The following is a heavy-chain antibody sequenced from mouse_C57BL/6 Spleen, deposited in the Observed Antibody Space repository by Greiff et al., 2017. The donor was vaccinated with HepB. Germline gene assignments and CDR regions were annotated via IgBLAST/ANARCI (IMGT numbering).Heavy chain of an antibody. V-gene: IGHV5-9-1*02. Sequence: EVMLVESGEGLVKPGGSLKLSCAASGFTFSSYAMSWVRQTPEKRLEWVAYISSGGDYIYYADTVKGRFTISRDNARNTLYLQMSSLKSEDTAMYYCTRALSGYGAYYFDYWGQGTTLTVSS. CDR3: TRALSGYGAYYFDY. D-gene: IGHD3-2*02. J-gene: IGHJ2*01. CDR1: GFTFSSYA. CDR2: ISSGGDYI.